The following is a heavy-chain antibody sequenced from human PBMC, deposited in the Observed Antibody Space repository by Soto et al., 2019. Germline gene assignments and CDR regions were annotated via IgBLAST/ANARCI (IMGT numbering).Heavy chain of an antibody. V-gene: IGHV3-9*01. CDR1: GFTFDDYA. J-gene: IGHJ3*02. Sequence: SLRLSCAASGFTFDDYAMHWVRQAPGKGLEWVSGISWNSGIIGYADSVKGRFTISRDNAKNSLYLQMNSLRAEDTALYYCAKDLFPRVYDFWSGYYRPGACDIWGKGKMVSVS. CDR2: ISWNSGII. D-gene: IGHD3-3*01. CDR3: AKDLFPRVYDFWSGYYRPGACDI.